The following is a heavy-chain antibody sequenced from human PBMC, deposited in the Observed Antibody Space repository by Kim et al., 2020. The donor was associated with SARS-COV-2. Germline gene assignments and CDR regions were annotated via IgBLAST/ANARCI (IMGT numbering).Heavy chain of an antibody. J-gene: IGHJ2*01. CDR3: ARHLRNWYFDL. V-gene: IGHV4-39*01. Sequence: YTNPALKGRVTISVDTSKKQFSLGLSSVTAADAAVYYCARHLRNWYFDLWGRGTLVTVSS.